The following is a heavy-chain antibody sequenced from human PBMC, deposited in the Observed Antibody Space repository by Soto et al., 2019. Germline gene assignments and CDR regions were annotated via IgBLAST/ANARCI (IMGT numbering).Heavy chain of an antibody. CDR3: ATGYCSGGSCPADYYGMDV. J-gene: IGHJ6*02. D-gene: IGHD2-15*01. V-gene: IGHV1-2*04. CDR2: GGT. Sequence: GGTNYAQKFQGWVTMTRDTSISTAYMELSRLRSDDTAVYYCATGYCSGGSCPADYYGMDVWGQGTTVTVSS.